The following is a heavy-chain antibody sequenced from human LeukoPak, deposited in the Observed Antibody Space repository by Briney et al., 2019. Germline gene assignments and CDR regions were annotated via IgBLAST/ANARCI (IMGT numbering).Heavy chain of an antibody. V-gene: IGHV1-2*06. CDR1: GYTFTGYY. Sequence: ASVKVSCKASGYTFTGYYMHWVRQAPGQGLEWMGRINPNSGGTNYAQKFQGRVTITADESTSTACMELSSLRSEDTAVYYCARDLDFWSGYYLRYWGQGTLVTVSS. D-gene: IGHD3-3*01. CDR3: ARDLDFWSGYYLRY. J-gene: IGHJ4*02. CDR2: INPNSGGT.